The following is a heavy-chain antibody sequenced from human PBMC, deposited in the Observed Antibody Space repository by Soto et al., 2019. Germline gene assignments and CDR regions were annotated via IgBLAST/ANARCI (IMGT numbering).Heavy chain of an antibody. CDR2: ISAYNGNT. CDR3: ASITMIVVGPVFQH. Sequence: ASVKVSCKASGYTFTSYGISWVRQAPGQGLEWMGWISAYNGNTNYAQKLQGRVTMTTDTSTSTAYMELRSLRSEDTAVYYCASITMIVVGPVFQHWGLGTLVTVSS. CDR1: GYTFTSYG. J-gene: IGHJ1*01. V-gene: IGHV1-18*01. D-gene: IGHD3-22*01.